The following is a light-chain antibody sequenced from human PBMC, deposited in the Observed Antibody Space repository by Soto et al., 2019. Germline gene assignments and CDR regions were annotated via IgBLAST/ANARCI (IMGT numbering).Light chain of an antibody. CDR1: QTVSSTY. CDR3: QQYDYLGT. CDR2: GAS. V-gene: IGKV3-20*01. J-gene: IGKJ1*01. Sequence: IVLTQSPGTLSLSPGETATLSCRASQTVSSTYLAWYQHKPGRAPRLLIDGASSRAAGIPDRFSGSGSGTDFTLTISRLEPEDLAVYYCQQYDYLGTVGQGTKVDSK.